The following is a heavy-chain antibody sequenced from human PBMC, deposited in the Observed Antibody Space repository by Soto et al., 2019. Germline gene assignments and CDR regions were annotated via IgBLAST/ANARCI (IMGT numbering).Heavy chain of an antibody. J-gene: IGHJ4*02. V-gene: IGHV3-11*04. CDR1: GFAFSDYY. Sequence: QVQLVESGGGLVKPGGSLRLSCAASGFAFSDYYMSWIRQAPGKGLEWLSYITTSGIIKYYADSVKGRFTISRDNAKKPPFSQLSSRRPVEPTVNSCPRPASFDSWAQG. CDR2: ITTSGIIK. CDR3: PRPASFDS.